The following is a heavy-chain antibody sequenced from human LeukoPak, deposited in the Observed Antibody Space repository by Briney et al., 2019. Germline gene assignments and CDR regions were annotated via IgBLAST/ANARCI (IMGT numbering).Heavy chain of an antibody. J-gene: IGHJ4*02. CDR2: ISGDGGST. D-gene: IGHD2-2*01. V-gene: IGHV3-43*02. Sequence: GGSVRLSCAASGFTFDDYAMHWVRQPPGKSLEWVSLISGDGGSTYYADSVKGRFTVSRDNSKNSLYLQMNSLRTEDTALYYCAKDISRNFVVVPAADYWGQETLVSVSS. CDR1: GFTFDDYA. CDR3: AKDISRNFVVVPAADY.